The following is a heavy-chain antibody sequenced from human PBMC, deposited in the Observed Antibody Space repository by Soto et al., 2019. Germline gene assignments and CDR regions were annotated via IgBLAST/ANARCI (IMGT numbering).Heavy chain of an antibody. CDR2: INHSGST. CDR1: GGSFSGYY. CDR3: NLGDFDRQGYSDY. D-gene: IGHD3-9*01. Sequence: SETLSLTCAVYGGSFSGYYWSWIRQPPGKGLEWIGEINHSGSTNYNPSLKSRVTISVDTSKNQFSLKLSSVTAADTAVYYCNLGDFDRQGYSDYWGQGTLVTVSS. V-gene: IGHV4-34*01. J-gene: IGHJ4*02.